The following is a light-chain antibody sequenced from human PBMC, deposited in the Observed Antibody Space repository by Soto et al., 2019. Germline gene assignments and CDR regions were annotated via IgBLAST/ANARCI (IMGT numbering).Light chain of an antibody. J-gene: IGLJ3*02. CDR1: ALPKKY. CDR2: EDS. Sequence: SYELTQPPSVSVSPGQTARITCSGDALPKKYAHWYQQKSGQAPVLVSYEDSKRPSGIPERFSGSSSGTMATLTISGAQVEDEADYYCYSTDSSGNHRVFGGGTKVTVL. V-gene: IGLV3-10*01. CDR3: YSTDSSGNHRV.